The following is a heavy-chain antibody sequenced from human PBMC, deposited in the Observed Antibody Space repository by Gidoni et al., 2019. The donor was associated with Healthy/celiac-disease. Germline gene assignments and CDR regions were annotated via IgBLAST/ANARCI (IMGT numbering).Heavy chain of an antibody. CDR2: INHSGTT. D-gene: IGHD3-10*01. V-gene: IGHV4-34*01. J-gene: IGHJ4*02. CDR1: GGSFSGYY. CDR3: ATKSGSGGIDY. Sequence: QVQLQQWGAGLLKPSETLSLTCDVYGGSFSGYYWSWIRQPPGKVLELIGEINHSGTTNYNPSLKSRVTISVDTSKNQFSLKLSSVTAADTAVYFCATKSGSGGIDYWGQGTLVTVSS.